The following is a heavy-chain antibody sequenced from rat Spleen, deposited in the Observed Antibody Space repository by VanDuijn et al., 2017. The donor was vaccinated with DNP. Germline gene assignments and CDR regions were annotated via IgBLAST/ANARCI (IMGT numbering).Heavy chain of an antibody. CDR2: INTGSGGT. D-gene: IGHD1-4*01. J-gene: IGHJ2*01. CDR1: GFTFTSYY. Sequence: QVQLQQSGAELAKPGSSVMISCKASGFTFTSYYIGWIKQTTGQGLEFIGYINTGSGGTNYNEKFKGKATLTVDKSSSTAFMQLSSLTPDDSAVYYCARHRVSYFDYWGQGVMVTVSS. V-gene: IGHV1-43*01. CDR3: ARHRVSYFDY.